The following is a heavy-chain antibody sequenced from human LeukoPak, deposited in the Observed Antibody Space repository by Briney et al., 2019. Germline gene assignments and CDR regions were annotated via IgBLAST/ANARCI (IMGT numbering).Heavy chain of an antibody. CDR3: ARADYGDYGGWCYYFDY. Sequence: ASVKVSCKASGYTFTSYGISWVRQAPGQGLEWMGWISAYNGNTNYAQKLQGRVTMTTDTSTSTAYMELRSLRSDDTAVYYCARADYGDYGGWCYYFDYWGQGTLVTVSS. CDR1: GYTFTSYG. CDR2: ISAYNGNT. J-gene: IGHJ4*02. V-gene: IGHV1-18*01. D-gene: IGHD4-17*01.